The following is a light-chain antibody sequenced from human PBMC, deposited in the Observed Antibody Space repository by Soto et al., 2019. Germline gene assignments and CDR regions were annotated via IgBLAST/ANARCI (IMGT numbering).Light chain of an antibody. J-gene: IGKJ1*01. CDR2: AAS. V-gene: IGKV1-6*01. CDR3: LQDYSYPWT. Sequence: IQMTQSPASLSASVGDRVTITCRASQGIRNDLGWYQQKPGKAPKLLIHAASSLESGVPSRFSGSGSGTDFTFTISSLQPEDFATYYCLQDYSYPWTFGQGTKVEI. CDR1: QGIRND.